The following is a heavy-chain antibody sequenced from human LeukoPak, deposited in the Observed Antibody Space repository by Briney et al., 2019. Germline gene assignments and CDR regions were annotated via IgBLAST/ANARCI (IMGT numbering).Heavy chain of an antibody. J-gene: IGHJ4*02. CDR2: IKQDGSEK. V-gene: IGHV3-7*01. CDR1: GFTFSSYL. Sequence: GGSLRLSCAASGFTFSSYLMSWVRQAPGKGLEWVANIKQDGSEKYYVDSVKGRFTISRDNAKNSLYLQMNSLRAEDTAVYYCARHWAHLDYWGQGTLVTVSS. CDR3: ARHWAHLDY. D-gene: IGHD7-27*01.